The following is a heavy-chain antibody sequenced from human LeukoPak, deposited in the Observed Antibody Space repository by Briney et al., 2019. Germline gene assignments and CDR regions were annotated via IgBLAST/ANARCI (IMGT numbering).Heavy chain of an antibody. V-gene: IGHV3-7*01. D-gene: IGHD3-22*01. J-gene: IGHJ4*02. CDR1: GFTFNTYA. CDR3: ARGWFSYYYDSSGSLDY. CDR2: IKQDGSEK. Sequence: GGSLRLSCTASGFTFNTYAIHWVRQAPGKGLEWVANIKQDGSEKYQVDSVKGRFTISRDNAKNSLYLQMNSLRAEDTAVYYCARGWFSYYYDSSGSLDYWGQGTLVTVSS.